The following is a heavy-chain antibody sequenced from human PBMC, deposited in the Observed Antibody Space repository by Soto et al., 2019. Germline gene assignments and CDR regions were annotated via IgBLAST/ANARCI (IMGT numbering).Heavy chain of an antibody. V-gene: IGHV4-31*03. J-gene: IGHJ4*02. CDR3: ARTTAVPNTLRSRYFFDY. D-gene: IGHD4-17*01. CDR1: GGSISSCGYY. Sequence: SETLSLTCTVSGGSISSCGYYWSWIRHHPGKGLDWIGYIYYSGSTCYNPSLKSRVTISVDTSKNQFSLRLSSVTTADTALYYCARTTAVPNTLRSRYFFDYWGQGTLVTVSS. CDR2: IYYSGST.